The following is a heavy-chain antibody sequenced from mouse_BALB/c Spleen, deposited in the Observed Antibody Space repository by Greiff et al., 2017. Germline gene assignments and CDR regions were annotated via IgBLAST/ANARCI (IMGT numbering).Heavy chain of an antibody. CDR2: IDPANGNT. D-gene: IGHD1-1*01. V-gene: IGHV14-3*02. J-gene: IGHJ2*01. CDR3: ARDGRSYVDD. Sequence: VQLQQSGAELVKPGASVKLSCTASGFNIKDTYMHWVKQRPEQGLEWIGWIDPANGNTKYDPKFQGKATITADTSSNTAYLQLSSLTSEDTAVYYGARDGRSYVDDWGQGTTLTVSS. CDR1: GFNIKDTY.